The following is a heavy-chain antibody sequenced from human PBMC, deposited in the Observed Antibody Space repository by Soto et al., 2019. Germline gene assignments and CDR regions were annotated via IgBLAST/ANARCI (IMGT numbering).Heavy chain of an antibody. CDR1: GGTFSSYA. J-gene: IGHJ4*02. V-gene: IGHV1-69*01. CDR2: IIPIFGTA. D-gene: IGHD1-7*01. CDR3: AGGERTSPIDY. Sequence: GASVKVSCKASGGTFSSYAISWVRQAPGQGLEWMGGIIPIFGTANYAQKFQFRVTITAGESTSTAYMELSSLRSEDTAVYYCAGGERTSPIDYWGQGTLVTVSS.